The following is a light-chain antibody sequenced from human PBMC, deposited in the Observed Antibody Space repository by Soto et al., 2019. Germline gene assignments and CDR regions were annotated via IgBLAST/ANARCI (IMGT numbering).Light chain of an antibody. CDR3: SSYAPTSVIVL. J-gene: IGLJ3*02. CDR2: EVT. CDR1: SGDIGTYAL. Sequence: QSVLTQPASVSGSPGQSITISCTGTSGDIGTYALVSWFQQHPGRAPKLIIFEVTRRPSGVSNRFSGSKSGNTASLTISGLQPEDEAVYYCSSYAPTSVIVLFGGGTKLTVL. V-gene: IGLV2-23*02.